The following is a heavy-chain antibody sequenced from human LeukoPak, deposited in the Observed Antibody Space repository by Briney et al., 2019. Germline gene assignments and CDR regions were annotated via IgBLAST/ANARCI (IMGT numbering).Heavy chain of an antibody. V-gene: IGHV4-34*01. Sequence: SETLSLTCAVYGGSFSGYYWSWIRQPPGKGLEWIGEINHSGSTNYNPSLKSRVTISVDTSKNQFSLKLSSVTAADTAVYYCARRTMWNRGGGFDYWGQGTLVTVSS. CDR2: INHSGST. CDR3: ARRTMWNRGGGFDY. D-gene: IGHD3-10*02. J-gene: IGHJ4*02. CDR1: GGSFSGYY.